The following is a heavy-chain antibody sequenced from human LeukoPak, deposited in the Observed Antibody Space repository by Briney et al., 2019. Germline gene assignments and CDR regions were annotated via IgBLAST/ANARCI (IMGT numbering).Heavy chain of an antibody. CDR1: GFTFSSYG. J-gene: IGHJ4*02. V-gene: IGHV3-30*02. CDR3: AKGRPYYFDY. D-gene: IGHD6-25*01. Sequence: GESLRLSCAASGFTFSSYGMHWVRQAPGKGLEWVAFIRYDGSNKYYADSVKGRFTISRDNSKNTLYLQMNSLRAEDTAVYYCAKGRPYYFDYWGQGTLVTVSS. CDR2: IRYDGSNK.